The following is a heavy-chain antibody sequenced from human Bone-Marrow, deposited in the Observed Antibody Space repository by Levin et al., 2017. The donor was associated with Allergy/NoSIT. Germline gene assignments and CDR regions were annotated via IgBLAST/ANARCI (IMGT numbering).Heavy chain of an antibody. J-gene: IGHJ6*03. CDR2: IYTTGST. V-gene: IGHV4-61*02. CDR3: ARDRLASLYYYSMDV. CDR1: GGSISSGRYY. Sequence: SETLSLTCSVSGGSISSGRYYFTWVRQSAGKGLEWIGRIYTTGSTNYNPSLESRVTISRDTFKKEVYLTLSSVTAADTAVYYRARDRLASLYYYSMDVWGRGTTVIVSS.